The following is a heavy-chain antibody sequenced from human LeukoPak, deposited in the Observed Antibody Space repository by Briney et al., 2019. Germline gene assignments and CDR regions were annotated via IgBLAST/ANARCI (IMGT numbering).Heavy chain of an antibody. Sequence: GGALTLTCAASGCTFISYVRHLVRQAPGKGLEGVGVIWYDGSNKYYAESVNGRFTISRDNSKTTLYLQMNSLSAEDTAVYYCARVGSYYDSSGYYHYWGQGTLVTVSS. J-gene: IGHJ4*02. CDR3: ARVGSYYDSSGYYHY. D-gene: IGHD3-22*01. CDR1: GCTFISYV. CDR2: IWYDGSNK. V-gene: IGHV3-33*01.